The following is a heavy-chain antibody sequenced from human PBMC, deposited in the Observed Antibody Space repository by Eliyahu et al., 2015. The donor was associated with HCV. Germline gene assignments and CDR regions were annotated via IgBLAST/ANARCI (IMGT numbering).Heavy chain of an antibody. CDR3: ARARGGTEKQLVKRNWFDP. Sequence: QVQLVQSGAEVKKPGASVKVSCKASGYTFTGYYMHWVRQAPGQGLEWMGWINPNSGGTNYAQKFQGRVTMTRDTSISTAYMELSRLRSDDTAVYYCARARGGTEKQLVKRNWFDPWGQGTLVTVSS. V-gene: IGHV1-2*02. CDR2: INPNSGGT. CDR1: GYTFTGYY. J-gene: IGHJ5*02. D-gene: IGHD6-13*01.